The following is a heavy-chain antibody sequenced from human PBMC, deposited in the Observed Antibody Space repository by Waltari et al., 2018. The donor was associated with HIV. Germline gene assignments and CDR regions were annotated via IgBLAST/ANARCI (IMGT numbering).Heavy chain of an antibody. Sequence: EVQLLESGGGLVQPGGSLRLSCAASGFTFSSYAMSWVRQAQGKGLEWVPAIIVIGCSTLSACSVKGWFTISIDNSKNTLYLQMNSLRAEDTAVYYCAKDGIVVVPADINYGMDVWGQGTTVTVSS. J-gene: IGHJ6*02. CDR1: GFTFSSYA. D-gene: IGHD2-2*01. V-gene: IGHV3-23*01. CDR3: AKDGIVVVPADINYGMDV. CDR2: IIVIGCST.